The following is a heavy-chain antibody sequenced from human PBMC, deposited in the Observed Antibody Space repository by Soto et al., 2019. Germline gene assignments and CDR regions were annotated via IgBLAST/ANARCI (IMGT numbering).Heavy chain of an antibody. CDR1: GFTFSSYW. Sequence: GGSLRLSCAASGFTFSSYWMSWVRQAPGKGLEWVANIKQDGSEKYYVDSVKGRFTISRDNAKNSLYLQMNSLRAEDTAVYYCAREYWNYYYGMDVWGQGTTVTVSS. CDR3: AREYWNYYYGMDV. D-gene: IGHD2-8*02. CDR2: IKQDGSEK. V-gene: IGHV3-7*01. J-gene: IGHJ6*02.